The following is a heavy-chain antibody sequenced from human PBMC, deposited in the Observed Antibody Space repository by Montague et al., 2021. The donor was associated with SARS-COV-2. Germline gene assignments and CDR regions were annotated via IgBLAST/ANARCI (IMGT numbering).Heavy chain of an antibody. J-gene: IGHJ5*02. V-gene: IGHV4-39*01. CDR1: GGSISSSSYY. D-gene: IGHD3-10*01. CDR3: ARPLNLYYDGSGSYSSWFGP. CDR2: IYYSGST. Sequence: SETLSLTCTVSGGSISSSSYYWGWIRQPPGKGLEWIGSIYYSGSTYYNPSLKSRVTISVDTSKNQFSLKLSSVTAADTALYYCARPLNLYYDGSGSYSSWFGPWGQGTLVTVSS.